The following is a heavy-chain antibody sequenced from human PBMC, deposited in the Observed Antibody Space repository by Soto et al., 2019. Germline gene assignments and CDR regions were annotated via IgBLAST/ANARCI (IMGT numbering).Heavy chain of an antibody. J-gene: IGHJ4*02. CDR3: ARLSGYYSLFYFDY. CDR1: GGSISSYY. Sequence: SETLSLTCTVSGGSISSYYWSWIRQPPGKGLEWIGYIYYSGSTNYNPPLKSRVTISVDTSKNQFSLKLSSVTAADTAVYYCARLSGYYSLFYFDYWGQGTLVTVSS. V-gene: IGHV4-59*01. CDR2: IYYSGST. D-gene: IGHD3-3*01.